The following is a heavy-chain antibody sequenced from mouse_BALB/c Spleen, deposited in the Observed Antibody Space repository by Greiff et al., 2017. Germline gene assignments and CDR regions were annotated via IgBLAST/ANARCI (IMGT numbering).Heavy chain of an antibody. J-gene: IGHJ3*01. CDR2: ISSGGSYT. V-gene: IGHV5-9-3*01. Sequence: DVKLVESGGGLVKPGGSLKLSCAASGFTFSSYAMSWVRQTPEKRLECVATISSGGSYTYYPDSVKGRFTISRDNAKNTLYLQMSSLRSEDTAMYYCASLYYDYEDPWFAYWGQGTLVTVSA. CDR3: ASLYYDYEDPWFAY. CDR1: GFTFSSYA. D-gene: IGHD2-4*01.